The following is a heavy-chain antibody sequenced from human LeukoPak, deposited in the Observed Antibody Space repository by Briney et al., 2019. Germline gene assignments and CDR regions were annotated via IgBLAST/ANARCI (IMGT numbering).Heavy chain of an antibody. CDR2: ISGSGGST. V-gene: IGHV3-23*01. CDR3: AKDQRYYDILTGYYYAY. J-gene: IGHJ4*02. D-gene: IGHD3-9*01. CDR1: GFTFSSYA. Sequence: GGSLRLSCAASGFTFSSYAMSWVRQAPGKGLEWVSAISGSGGSTYYADSVKGRFTISRDNSKNTLYLQMNSLRAEDTAVYYCAKDQRYYDILTGYYYAYWGQGTLVTVSS.